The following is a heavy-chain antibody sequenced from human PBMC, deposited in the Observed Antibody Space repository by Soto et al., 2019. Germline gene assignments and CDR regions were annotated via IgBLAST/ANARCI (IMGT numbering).Heavy chain of an antibody. CDR2: ISGSGGST. CDR3: AKGSYDYICGSHREFDY. V-gene: IGHV3-23*01. J-gene: IGHJ4*02. CDR1: GVTFSSYA. Sequence: GGSVRLGCAASGVTFSSYAMSWVRQAPGKGLEWVSAISGSGGSTYYADSVKGRFTISRDNSKNTLYLQMNSLRAEDTAVYYCAKGSYDYICGSHREFDYRAQGTLVTVSS. D-gene: IGHD3-16*02.